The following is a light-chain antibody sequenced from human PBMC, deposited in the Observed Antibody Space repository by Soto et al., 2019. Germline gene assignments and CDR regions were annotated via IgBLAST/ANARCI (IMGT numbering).Light chain of an antibody. Sequence: QSVLTQPPSASGTPGQRVTISCSGSSSNIGSNTVNWYQHLPGSAPKLLIYSSNQRPSGVPDRFSGSKSGTSASLAISGLQSEDEAAYYCAAWDGSLDVVLFGGGTKLTVL. V-gene: IGLV1-44*01. CDR3: AAWDGSLDVVL. CDR2: SSN. J-gene: IGLJ3*02. CDR1: SSNIGSNT.